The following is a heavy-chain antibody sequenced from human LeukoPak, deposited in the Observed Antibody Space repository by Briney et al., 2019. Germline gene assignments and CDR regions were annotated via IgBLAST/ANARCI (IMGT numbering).Heavy chain of an antibody. V-gene: IGHV3-23*01. D-gene: IGHD3-22*01. CDR2: ISTSGGTT. Sequence: GGSLRLSSAASGFTFGSYAMSWVRQAPGKGLEWVSGISTSGGTTSYAESVKGRFTVSRDNPRNTLYMEMNSLRDEDTAVYYCAVMHRYYDGSGYWVQWGQGTLVTVSS. CDR3: AVMHRYYDGSGYWVQ. J-gene: IGHJ4*02. CDR1: GFTFGSYA.